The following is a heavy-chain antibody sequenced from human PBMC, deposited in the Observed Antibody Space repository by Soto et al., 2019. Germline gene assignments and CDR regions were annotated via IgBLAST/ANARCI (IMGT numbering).Heavy chain of an antibody. J-gene: IGHJ5*02. V-gene: IGHV4-59*08. CDR1: GGSISSYY. CDR3: VRLIGNSWLDT. Sequence: PSETLSLTCAVSGGSISSYYWSWIRQPPGKGLEWIGYIYYSDSTNYNPSLNSRVTISVDTSKNQFSLRLSSVTPDDTAVYYCVRLIGNSWLDTWGQGTLVTVSS. CDR2: IYYSDST.